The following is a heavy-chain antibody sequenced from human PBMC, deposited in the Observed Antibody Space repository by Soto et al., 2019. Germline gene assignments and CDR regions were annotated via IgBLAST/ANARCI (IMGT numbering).Heavy chain of an antibody. D-gene: IGHD7-27*01. J-gene: IGHJ6*04. CDR2: INNDGSST. V-gene: IGHV3-74*01. Sequence: EVQLVESGGGLVQPGGSLRLSCAASGFSFRTYWMQWARQAPGKGLEWVSRINNDGSSTDYADSVKGRFTISRDNAKDTLYLQMISLRAEDTATYYCAMGTMDVWGTGTTVTVSS. CDR1: GFSFRTYW. CDR3: AMGTMDV.